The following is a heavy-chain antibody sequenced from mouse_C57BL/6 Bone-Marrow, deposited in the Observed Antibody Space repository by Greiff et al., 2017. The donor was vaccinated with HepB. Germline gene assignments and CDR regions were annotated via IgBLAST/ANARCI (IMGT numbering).Heavy chain of an antibody. Sequence: VQLVESGPGLVAPSQSLSITCTVSGFSLTSYAISWVRQPPGKGLERLGVIWTGGGTNYNSALKSRLSISKDNSKSQVFLKMNSLQTDDTARYYCARKGVGYFDVWGTGTTVTVSS. D-gene: IGHD1-1*02. V-gene: IGHV2-9-1*01. CDR3: ARKGVGYFDV. J-gene: IGHJ1*03. CDR2: IWTGGGT. CDR1: GFSLTSYA.